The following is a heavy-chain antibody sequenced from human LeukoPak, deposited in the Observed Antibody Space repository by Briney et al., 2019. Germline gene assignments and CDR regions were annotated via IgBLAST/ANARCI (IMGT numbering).Heavy chain of an antibody. CDR3: AKGRGSHRYDH. D-gene: IGHD3-9*01. CDR1: GVSISTTGYY. V-gene: IGHV4-31*03. Sequence: SSETLSLTCSVSGVSISTTGYYWSWIRHLPGKGLEWIGYIWRSGSSYNNPSLNSRVTISIDTSKNQLSLRLTSVTVADSAMYYCAKGRGSHRYDHWGQGTLVTVSS. CDR2: IWRSGSS. J-gene: IGHJ4*02.